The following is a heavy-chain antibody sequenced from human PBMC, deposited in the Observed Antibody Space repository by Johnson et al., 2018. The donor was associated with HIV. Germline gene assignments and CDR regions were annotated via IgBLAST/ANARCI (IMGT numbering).Heavy chain of an antibody. J-gene: IGHJ3*02. V-gene: IGHV3-30*18. Sequence: QMLLVESGGGVVQPGRSLRLSCAASGFTFSSMHWDRQAPGKGLEWVAVISHDGSHKYYADSVKGRFTISRDNSKNTLYLQMNSLRAEDTAVYYCAKDPSYIVATAMTDAFDIWGQGTMVTVSS. CDR3: AKDPSYIVATAMTDAFDI. CDR2: ISHDGSHK. D-gene: IGHD5-12*01. CDR1: GFTFSS.